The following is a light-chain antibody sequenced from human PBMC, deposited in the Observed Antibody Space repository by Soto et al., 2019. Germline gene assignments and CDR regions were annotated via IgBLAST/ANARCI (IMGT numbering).Light chain of an antibody. J-gene: IGLJ2*01. CDR1: SSDVGGYNY. V-gene: IGLV2-14*03. CDR2: DVN. CDR3: SSFTSTTTLI. Sequence: QSALTQPASVSGSPGQSISISCTGTSSDVGGYNYVSWFQQHPGKAPKLMIFDVNNRPSGVSNRFSGSKSGNTASLTISGLQAEEEADYYCSSFTSTTTLIFGGRTQLTV.